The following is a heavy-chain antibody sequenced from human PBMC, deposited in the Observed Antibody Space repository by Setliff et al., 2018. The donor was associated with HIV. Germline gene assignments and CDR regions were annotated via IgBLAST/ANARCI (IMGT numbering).Heavy chain of an antibody. CDR3: ARARRITMIVDAFDI. Sequence: ASVKVSCKASGYTFTSYYMHWVRQAPGQGLEWMGIISPSGGSTSYAQKFQGRVTMTRDTSTSTVYMELSSLRSEDAAVYYCARARRITMIVDAFDIWGQGTMVTVSS. CDR1: GYTFTSYY. D-gene: IGHD3-22*01. CDR2: ISPSGGST. V-gene: IGHV1-46*01. J-gene: IGHJ3*02.